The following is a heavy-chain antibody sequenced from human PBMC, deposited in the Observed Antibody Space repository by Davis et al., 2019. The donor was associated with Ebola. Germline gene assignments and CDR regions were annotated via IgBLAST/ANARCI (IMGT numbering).Heavy chain of an antibody. CDR3: AAKCGGDCQVAFDI. V-gene: IGHV3-21*01. J-gene: IGHJ3*02. CDR1: GFTFSSYS. Sequence: GESLKISCAASGFTFSSYSMNWVRQAPGKGLEWVSSISSSSSYIYYADSVKGRFTIPRDNAKNSLYLQMNSLRAEDTAVYYCAAKCGGDCQVAFDIWGQGTMVTVSS. CDR2: ISSSSSYI. D-gene: IGHD2-21*01.